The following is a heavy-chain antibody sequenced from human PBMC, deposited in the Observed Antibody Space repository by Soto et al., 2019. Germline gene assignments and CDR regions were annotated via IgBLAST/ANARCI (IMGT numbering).Heavy chain of an antibody. D-gene: IGHD2-15*01. CDR2: IYYSGST. J-gene: IGHJ3*02. V-gene: IGHV4-59*01. CDR1: GGSISSYY. CDR3: ARDRSCSGGSCYFKAVGGAFDI. Sequence: SETLSLTCTVSGGSISSYYWSWIRQPPGKGLEWIGYIYYSGSTNYNPSLKSRVTISVDTSKNQFSLKLSSVTAADTAVYYCARDRSCSGGSCYFKAVGGAFDIWGQGTMVTVSS.